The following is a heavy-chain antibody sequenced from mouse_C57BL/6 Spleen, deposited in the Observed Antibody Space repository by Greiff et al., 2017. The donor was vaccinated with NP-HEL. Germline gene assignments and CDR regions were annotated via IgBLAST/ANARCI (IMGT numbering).Heavy chain of an antibody. Sequence: VQLQQPGAELVKPGASVKLSCKASGYTFTSYWMQWVKQRPGQGLEWIGEIDPSDSYTNYNQKFKGKATLTVDTSSSTAYMQRSSLTSEDSAVYYCARPYPRGIAYWGQGTLVTVSA. V-gene: IGHV1-50*01. CDR2: IDPSDSYT. J-gene: IGHJ3*01. D-gene: IGHD2-10*01. CDR1: GYTFTSYW. CDR3: ARPYPRGIAY.